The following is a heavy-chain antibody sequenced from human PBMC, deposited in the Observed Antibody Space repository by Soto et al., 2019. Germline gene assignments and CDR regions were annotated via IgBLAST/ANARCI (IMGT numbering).Heavy chain of an antibody. J-gene: IGHJ6*03. D-gene: IGHD3-3*01. CDR3: SRQASDFWSGKPQYYMDV. V-gene: IGHV3-73*01. Sequence: EVQLVESGGGLVQPGGSLKLSCAASGFTFSGSAMHWVRQASGKGLEWVGRIRSKANNYATEYGASGKGRFTISRDDSKNTAYLQMNSLKTEDTAVYYCSRQASDFWSGKPQYYMDVWGKGTTVTVSS. CDR1: GFTFSGSA. CDR2: IRSKANNYAT.